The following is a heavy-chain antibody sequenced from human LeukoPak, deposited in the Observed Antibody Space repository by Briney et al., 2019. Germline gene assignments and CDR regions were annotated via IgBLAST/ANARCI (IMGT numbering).Heavy chain of an antibody. V-gene: IGHV1-69*06. CDR2: IIPIFGTA. CDR3: ARGGRYYYDSSGYPAPVPPFDP. J-gene: IGHJ5*02. CDR1: GGTFSSYA. Sequence: GASVKVSCKASGGTFSSYAISWVRQAPGQGLEWMGGIIPIFGTANYAQKFQGRVTITADKSTSTAYMELSSLRSDDTAVYYCARGGRYYYDSSGYPAPVPPFDPWGQGTLVTVSS. D-gene: IGHD3-22*01.